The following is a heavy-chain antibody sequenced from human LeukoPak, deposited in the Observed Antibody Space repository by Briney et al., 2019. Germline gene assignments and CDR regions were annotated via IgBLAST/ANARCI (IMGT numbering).Heavy chain of an antibody. CDR3: AKDGAWLRFDD. D-gene: IGHD5-12*01. J-gene: IGHJ4*02. Sequence: GGSLRLSCAASGITFSSYAMSWVRQAPGKGLEWVSTIVGRGGITYYADPVKGRFTISRDNSKNTVYLQMNNVRAEDTAVYYCAKDGAWLRFDDWGQGTLVTVSS. V-gene: IGHV3-23*01. CDR1: GITFSSYA. CDR2: IVGRGGIT.